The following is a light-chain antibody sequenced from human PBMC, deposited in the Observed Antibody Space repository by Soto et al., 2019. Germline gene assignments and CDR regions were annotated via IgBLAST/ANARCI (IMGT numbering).Light chain of an antibody. V-gene: IGKV3-20*01. CDR1: HSVTSTY. CDR2: GAS. Sequence: EIVLTQSPGTLSLSPGERATLSCRASHSVTSTYFAWYQQKPGQAPRLLMYGASTSAAGIPDRFSVSGSGTDFKFTISRLEPEDFALYYCQQDSSSPYTFGQGTKL. CDR3: QQDSSSPYT. J-gene: IGKJ2*01.